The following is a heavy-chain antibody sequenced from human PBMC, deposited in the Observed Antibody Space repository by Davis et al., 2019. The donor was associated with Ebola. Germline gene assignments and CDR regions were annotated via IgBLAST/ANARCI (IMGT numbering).Heavy chain of an antibody. V-gene: IGHV1-69*05. J-gene: IGHJ4*02. CDR3: ARDHGRGWSDY. CDR2: IIPIFGTA. D-gene: IGHD6-19*01. Sequence: SVKVSCKASGGTFSSYAISWVRQAPGQGLEWMGGIIPIFGTANYAQKLQGRVTMTTDTSTSTAYMELRSLRSDDTAVYYCARDHGRGWSDYWGQGTLVTVSS. CDR1: GGTFSSYA.